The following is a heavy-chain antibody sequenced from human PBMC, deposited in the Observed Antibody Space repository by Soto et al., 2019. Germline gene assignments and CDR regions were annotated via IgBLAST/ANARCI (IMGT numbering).Heavy chain of an antibody. CDR3: ARRGIKKKNFDY. V-gene: IGHV4-30-4*01. D-gene: IGHD3-16*01. Sequence: PSETLSLTCTVSGGSISSGDYYWSWIRQPPGKGLEWIGYIYYSGSTYYNPSLKSRVTISVDTSKNQFSLKLSSVTAADTAVYYCARRGIKKKNFDYWGQGTLVTVSS. CDR1: GGSISSGDYY. J-gene: IGHJ4*02. CDR2: IYYSGST.